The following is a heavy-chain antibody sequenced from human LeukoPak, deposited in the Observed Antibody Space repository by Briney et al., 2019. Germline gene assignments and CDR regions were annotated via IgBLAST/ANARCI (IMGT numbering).Heavy chain of an antibody. CDR3: AKGTLTSTSRSYGMDV. D-gene: IGHD2-2*01. CDR2: MNPNNDFT. V-gene: IGHV1-8*01. Sequence: ASVKVSCKTSGYTFNSYDINWVRQATGQGLEWMGWMNPNNDFTGYAQKFQGRVTMTRNTSINTAYMELSSLRSEDTAVYYCAKGTLTSTSRSYGMDVWGQGTTVAVSS. J-gene: IGHJ6*02. CDR1: GYTFNSYD.